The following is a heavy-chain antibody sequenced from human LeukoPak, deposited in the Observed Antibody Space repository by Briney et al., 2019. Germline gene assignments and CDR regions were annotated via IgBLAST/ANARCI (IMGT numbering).Heavy chain of an antibody. V-gene: IGHV3-74*01. CDR1: GFTFSSYW. CDR3: VAESYSGYDSIPLFDY. J-gene: IGHJ4*02. CDR2: INSDGSST. Sequence: GGSLRLSCAASGFTFSSYWMHWVRQAPGKGLVWVSRINSDGSSTSYADSVKGRFTISRDNAENTLYLQMNSLRAEDTAVYYCVAESYSGYDSIPLFDYWGQGTLVTVSS. D-gene: IGHD5-12*01.